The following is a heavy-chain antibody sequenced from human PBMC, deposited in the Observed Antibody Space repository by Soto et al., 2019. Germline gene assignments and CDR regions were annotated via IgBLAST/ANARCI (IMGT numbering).Heavy chain of an antibody. V-gene: IGHV1-18*01. Sequence: SVKVTCKASGYTFTSNGSRWVRQAPGQGLEWMGWINAYNGNTKYSQKFQGRVTITRDTSASTAYMELSSLRSEDTAVYYCARGITLPTPLDYWGQGTLVTVSS. CDR1: GYTFTSNG. CDR2: INAYNGNT. J-gene: IGHJ4*02. D-gene: IGHD1-20*01. CDR3: ARGITLPTPLDY.